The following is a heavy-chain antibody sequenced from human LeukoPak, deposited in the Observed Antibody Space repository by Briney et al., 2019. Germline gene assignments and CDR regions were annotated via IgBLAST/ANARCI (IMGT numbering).Heavy chain of an antibody. CDR2: IHPSGIT. J-gene: IGHJ4*02. CDR3: ARGLDAFKTGY. CDR1: GGSLTTGHYY. Sequence: SQTLSLTCTVSGGSLTTGHYYWTWIRQHPGKGLEWIGYIHPSGITDYNPSLQSRVTMSLDTSQNQFSLKLTSVTAADTAIYYCARGLDAFKTGYWGQGTLVTVSS. V-gene: IGHV4-31*03. D-gene: IGHD5-24*01.